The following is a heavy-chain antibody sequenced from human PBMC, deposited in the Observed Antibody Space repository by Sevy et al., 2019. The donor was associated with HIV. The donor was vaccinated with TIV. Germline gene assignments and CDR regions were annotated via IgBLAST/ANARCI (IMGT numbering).Heavy chain of an antibody. CDR1: GFSFRRFG. CDR3: VNCWGRFVGSSWIYYYYGMDV. J-gene: IGHJ6*02. D-gene: IGHD6-13*01. CDR2: ISDDGRDK. Sequence: GGSLRLSCAASGFSFRRFGMHWVRQAPGKGLEWVAQISDDGRDKNYGDSMKGRITISRDNSKDTVYLQMNSLRAEDTGVYYCVNCWGRFVGSSWIYYYYGMDVWGQGTTVTVSS. V-gene: IGHV3-30*18.